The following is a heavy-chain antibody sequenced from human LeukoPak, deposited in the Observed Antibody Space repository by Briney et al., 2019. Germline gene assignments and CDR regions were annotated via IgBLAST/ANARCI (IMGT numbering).Heavy chain of an antibody. CDR3: ARVPYYTMVRGVRTYYYYGMDV. CDR1: GSSISSHY. CDR2: IYYSGST. D-gene: IGHD3-10*01. J-gene: IGHJ6*02. V-gene: IGHV4-59*11. Sequence: SETLSLTCTVSGSSISSHYWSWIRQPPGKGLEWIGYIYYSGSTNYNPSLKSRVTISVDTSKNQFSLKLSSVTAADTAVYYCARVPYYTMVRGVRTYYYYGMDVWGQGTTVTVSS.